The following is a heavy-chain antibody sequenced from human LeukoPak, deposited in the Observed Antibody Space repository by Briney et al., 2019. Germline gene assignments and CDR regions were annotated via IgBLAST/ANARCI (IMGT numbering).Heavy chain of an antibody. J-gene: IGHJ5*02. D-gene: IGHD3-22*01. CDR3: ARGAYYYDSSGYYYWFDP. Sequence: SETLSLTCSVSGGSITSSSYYWGRIRQPPGKGLEWIGSLYYSGSTYYNPSLKTRVTILEDTSKNQFSLKLSSVTAADTAVYYCARGAYYYDSSGYYYWFDPWGQGTLVTVSS. V-gene: IGHV4-39*07. CDR2: LYYSGST. CDR1: GGSITSSSYY.